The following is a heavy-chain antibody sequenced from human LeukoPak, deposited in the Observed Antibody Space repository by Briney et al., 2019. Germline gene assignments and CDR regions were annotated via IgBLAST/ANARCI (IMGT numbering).Heavy chain of an antibody. J-gene: IGHJ4*02. CDR1: GYNFTNYC. V-gene: IGHV5-51*01. Sequence: GESLKISCKVSGYNFTNYCIAWVRQMPGKGLEWMGHIYPGDSETRYSRSFQGQVTISVDKSITTAYLQWSGLKASDIAMYYCTRRSDVTLFDYWGQGTLVTLSS. CDR3: TRRSDVTLFDY. D-gene: IGHD3-16*01. CDR2: IYPGDSET.